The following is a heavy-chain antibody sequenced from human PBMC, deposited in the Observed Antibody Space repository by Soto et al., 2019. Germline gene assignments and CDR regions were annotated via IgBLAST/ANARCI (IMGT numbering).Heavy chain of an antibody. V-gene: IGHV1-69*01. Sequence: SAEATSKAPRGTNRCRSRCWARQAPGQGLEWMGGIIPIFGTANYAQKFQGRVTITADESTSTAYMELSSLRSEDTAVYYCALIDKWEPGYWGQGTLVTVSS. CDR3: ALIDKWEPGY. D-gene: IGHD1-26*01. J-gene: IGHJ4*02. CDR2: IIPIFGTA. CDR1: RGTNRCRS.